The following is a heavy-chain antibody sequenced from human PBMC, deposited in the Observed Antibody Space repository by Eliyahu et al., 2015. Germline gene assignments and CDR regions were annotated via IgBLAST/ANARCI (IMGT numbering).Heavy chain of an antibody. Sequence: EVQLVESGGGLVQPGGSLXLSCAAXGFTFSTFWLGWLRQAPGKGLEWVANIRPDGGEKHFLGSVEGRFTISRDNAKNSLYLQMDYLRAEDTAVYYCARDASGWSVYWGQGTLVTVSS. CDR3: ARDASGWSVY. J-gene: IGHJ4*02. CDR2: IRPDGGEK. D-gene: IGHD6-19*01. CDR1: GFTFSTFW. V-gene: IGHV3-7*01.